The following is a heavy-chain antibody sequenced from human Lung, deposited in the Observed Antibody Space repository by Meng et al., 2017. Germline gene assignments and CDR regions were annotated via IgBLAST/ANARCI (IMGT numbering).Heavy chain of an antibody. V-gene: IGHV6-1*01. J-gene: IGHJ4*02. CDR3: ARSQQWLDS. CDR2: TYYRSKWYN. D-gene: IGHD6-19*01. CDR1: GDSVSSNSTA. Sequence: QVHLQQSGPGLVKPSQTLPLPCAISGDSVSSNSTAWNWIRQSPSRGLEWLGRTYYRSKWYNGYPVSVISRITINPDTSKNQFSLQLNAVTPEDTAVYYCARSQQWLDSWGQGTLVTVSS.